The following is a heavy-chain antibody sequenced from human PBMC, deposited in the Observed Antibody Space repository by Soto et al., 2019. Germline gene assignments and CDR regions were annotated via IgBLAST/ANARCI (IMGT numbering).Heavy chain of an antibody. CDR1: GYSFTSYW. CDR2: IYPGDSDT. CDR3: ARVRIVGATDDAFDI. Sequence: GESLKISCKGSGYSFTSYWIGWVRQMPGKGLEWMGIIYPGDSDTRYSPSFQGQVTISADKSISTAHLQWSSLKAPDTAMYYCARVRIVGATDDAFDIWGQGTMVTVSS. D-gene: IGHD1-26*01. V-gene: IGHV5-51*01. J-gene: IGHJ3*02.